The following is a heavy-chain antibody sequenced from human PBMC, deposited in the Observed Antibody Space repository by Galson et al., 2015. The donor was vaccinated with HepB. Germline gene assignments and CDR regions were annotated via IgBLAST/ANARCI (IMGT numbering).Heavy chain of an antibody. CDR2: IWYDGSNK. D-gene: IGHD3-16*01. CDR3: AKDGGYERGAFDF. Sequence: SLRLSCAASGFTFSSYGMHWVRQAPGKGLEWVAVIWYDGSNKYYADSVKGRFTISRDNSKNTLYLQMNGLRGEDTAVYYCAKDGGYERGAFDFWGQGTMVTVSS. CDR1: GFTFSSYG. J-gene: IGHJ3*01. V-gene: IGHV3-33*06.